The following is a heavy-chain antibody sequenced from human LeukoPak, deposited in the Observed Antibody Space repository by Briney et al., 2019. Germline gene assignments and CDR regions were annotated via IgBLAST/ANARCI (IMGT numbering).Heavy chain of an antibody. Sequence: SETLSLTCAVYGGSFSGCYWSWIRQPPGKGREWIGEINHSGSTNYNPSLTRRVTISVDTSKHQFSLKLSSVTAAHTAVYYCARGPQHYDLLTGRGVFAYWGEGPLVTVSS. D-gene: IGHD3-9*01. CDR2: INHSGST. CDR1: GGSFSGCY. V-gene: IGHV4-34*01. J-gene: IGHJ4*02. CDR3: ARGPQHYDLLTGRGVFAY.